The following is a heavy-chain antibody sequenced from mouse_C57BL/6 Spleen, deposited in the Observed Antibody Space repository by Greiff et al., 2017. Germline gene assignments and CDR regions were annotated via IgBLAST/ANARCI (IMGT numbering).Heavy chain of an antibody. CDR2: IYPGDGDT. Sequence: LQQSGASVMISCKASGYAFTSSWMNWVKQRPGKGIEWIGQIYPGDGDTNYDGKFKGKATLTADKSSSTAYKQLSSLTSEDAAVYFCARRGDSSGYVEYWGQGTLVTVSA. J-gene: IGHJ3*01. V-gene: IGHV1-80*01. CDR1: GYAFTSSW. CDR3: ARRGDSSGYVEY. D-gene: IGHD3-2*02.